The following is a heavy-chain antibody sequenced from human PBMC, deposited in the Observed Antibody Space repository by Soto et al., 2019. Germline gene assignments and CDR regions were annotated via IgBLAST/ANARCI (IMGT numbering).Heavy chain of an antibody. CDR1: GGSISSSSYY. D-gene: IGHD3-22*01. Sequence: PSETLSLTCTVSGGSISSSSYYWSWIRQPPGKGLEWIGYIYYSGSTNYNPSLKSRVTISVDTSKNQFSLKLSSVTAADTAVYYCARDGGYYDSSGYNWFDPWGQGTLVTVSS. CDR2: IYYSGST. V-gene: IGHV4-61*01. CDR3: ARDGGYYDSSGYNWFDP. J-gene: IGHJ5*02.